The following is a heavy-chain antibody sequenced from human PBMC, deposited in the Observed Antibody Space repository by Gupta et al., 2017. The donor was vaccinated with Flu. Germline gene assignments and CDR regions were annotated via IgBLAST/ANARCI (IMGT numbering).Heavy chain of an antibody. CDR2: IWYDGSNK. CDR3: ARDFYGDYERLDY. CDR1: GVTFSTYG. V-gene: IGHV3-33*01. D-gene: IGHD4-17*01. Sequence: QVQLVESGGGVVQPGRSLRLSCAASGVTFSTYGIHWVRQAPGKGLEWVAFIWYDGSNKDYADSVKGRFTISRDNSKNTLFLQMNSLRAEDTAVYDCARDFYGDYERLDYWGQGTLVTVSS. J-gene: IGHJ4*02.